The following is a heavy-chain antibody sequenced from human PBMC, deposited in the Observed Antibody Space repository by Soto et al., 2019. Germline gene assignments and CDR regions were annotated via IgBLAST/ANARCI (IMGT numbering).Heavy chain of an antibody. CDR1: GGSISSGDYY. V-gene: IGHV4-30-4*01. CDR2: IYYSGST. J-gene: IGHJ6*01. D-gene: IGHD3-16*01. CDR3: ARDGGVTGLWGMDV. Sequence: SETLSLTCTVSGGSISSGDYYWSWIRQPPGKGLEWIGYIYYSGSTYYNPSLKSRVTTSVDTSKNQFSLKLSSVTAADTAVYYCARDGGVTGLWGMDVWGQGTTVTVSS.